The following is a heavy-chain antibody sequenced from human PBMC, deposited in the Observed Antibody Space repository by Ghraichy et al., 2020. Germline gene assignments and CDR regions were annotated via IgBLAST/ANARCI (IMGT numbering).Heavy chain of an antibody. V-gene: IGHV4-39*01. CDR2: IYYSGST. CDR3: ARQSAARRGYFDY. D-gene: IGHD6-6*01. CDR1: GGSISSISYY. J-gene: IGHJ4*02. Sequence: SETLSLTCTVSGGSISSISYYWGWIRQPPGKGLEWIGSIYYSGSTYYNPSLKSRVTISVDTSKNQFSLKLSSVTASDTAVYYCARQSAARRGYFDYWGQGTLVTVSS.